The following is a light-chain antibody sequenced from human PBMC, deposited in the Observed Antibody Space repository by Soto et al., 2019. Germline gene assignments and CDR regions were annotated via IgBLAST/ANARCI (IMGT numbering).Light chain of an antibody. Sequence: QSALTQPRSVSGSPGQSVTISCTGTSSDIGGYNYVSWYQQPPGKAPKLMIYDVIKRPSGVPDRFSGSKSGNTASLTIYGLQAEDEADYYCCSYAGSYTHVFGTGTKVTVL. CDR2: DVI. J-gene: IGLJ1*01. V-gene: IGLV2-11*01. CDR1: SSDIGGYNY. CDR3: CSYAGSYTHV.